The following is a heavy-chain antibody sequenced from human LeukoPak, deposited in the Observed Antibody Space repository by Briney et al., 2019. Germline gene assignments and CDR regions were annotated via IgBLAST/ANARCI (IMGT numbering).Heavy chain of an antibody. J-gene: IGHJ5*02. D-gene: IGHD6-19*01. Sequence: SETLSLTCAVYGGSFSGYYWSWIRQPPGKGLEWIGEINHSGSTNYNPSLKSRATISVDTSKNQFSLKLSSVTAADTAVYYCARGEKVDTAMAGIAVAGTRGFDPWGQGTLVTVSS. V-gene: IGHV4-34*01. CDR3: ARGEKVDTAMAGIAVAGTRGFDP. CDR1: GGSFSGYY. CDR2: INHSGST.